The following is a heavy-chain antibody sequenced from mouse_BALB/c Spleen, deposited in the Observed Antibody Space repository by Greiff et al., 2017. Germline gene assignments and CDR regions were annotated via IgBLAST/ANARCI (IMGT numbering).Heavy chain of an antibody. CDR3: TRARDGYDYFDY. D-gene: IGHD2-3*01. Sequence: EVKLVESGGGLVQPGGSLKLSCVASGFTFSNYWMNWVRQSPEKGLEWVAAIRLKSNNYATHYAESVKGRFTISRDDSKSSVYLQMNNVRAEDTGIYYCTRARDGYDYFDYWGQGTTLTVSA. CDR1: GFTFSNYW. CDR2: IRLKSNNYAT. V-gene: IGHV6-6*02. J-gene: IGHJ2*01.